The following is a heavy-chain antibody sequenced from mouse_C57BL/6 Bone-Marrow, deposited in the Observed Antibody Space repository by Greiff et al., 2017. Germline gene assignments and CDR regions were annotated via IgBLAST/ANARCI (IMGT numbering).Heavy chain of an antibody. Sequence: VQLQQSGAELVRPGTSVKLSCKASGYTFTSYWMHWVKQRPGQGLEWIGVIDPSDSYTNYNQKFKGKATLTVDTSSSTAYMQLSSLTSEDSAVYYCARGGANWAMDYWGQGTSVTVSS. CDR1: GYTFTSYW. D-gene: IGHD4-1*01. CDR2: IDPSDSYT. J-gene: IGHJ4*01. V-gene: IGHV1-59*01. CDR3: ARGGANWAMDY.